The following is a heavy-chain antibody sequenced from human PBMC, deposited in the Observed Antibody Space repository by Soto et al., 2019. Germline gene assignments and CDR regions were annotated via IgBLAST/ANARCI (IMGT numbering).Heavy chain of an antibody. V-gene: IGHV2-5*01. J-gene: IGHJ4*02. CDR1: GFSLSTSGVG. Sequence: GSGPTLVNPTQTLTLTCTFSGFSLSTSGVGVGWIRQPPGKALEWLALIYWNDDKRYSPSLKSRLTITKDTSKNQVVLTMTNMDPVDTATYYCAHGRLELLSTVGPFDYWGQGTLVTVSS. CDR3: AHGRLELLSTVGPFDY. D-gene: IGHD1-7*01. CDR2: IYWNDDK.